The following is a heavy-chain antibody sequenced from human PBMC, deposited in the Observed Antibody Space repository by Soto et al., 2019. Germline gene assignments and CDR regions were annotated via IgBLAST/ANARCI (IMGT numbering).Heavy chain of an antibody. V-gene: IGHV4-59*01. CDR1: GASISDYF. CDR2: FYYGETT. D-gene: IGHD2-21*02. Sequence: PSETLSLTCTVAGASISDYFWTWIRQPPGKGLEWIGYFYYGETTNKKSSLNSRFTVSVDTSKSQFSLKVTSVTTADTAVYYCARGTYCGSDCYWTLDYWGQGKMVTGSS. CDR3: ARGTYCGSDCYWTLDY. J-gene: IGHJ4*02.